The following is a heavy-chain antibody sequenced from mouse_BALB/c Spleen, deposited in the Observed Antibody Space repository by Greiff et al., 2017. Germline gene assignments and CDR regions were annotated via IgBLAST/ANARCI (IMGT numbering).Heavy chain of an antibody. CDR1: GFTFSSYA. J-gene: IGHJ3*01. CDR3: ARGYDGYYFSWFAY. Sequence: EVQGVESGGGLVKPGGSLKLSCAASGFTFSSYAMSWVRQTPEKRLEWVASISSGGSTYYPDSVKGRFTISRDNARNILYLQMSSLRSEDTAMYYCARGYDGYYFSWFAYWGQGTLVTVSA. D-gene: IGHD2-3*01. CDR2: ISSGGST. V-gene: IGHV5-6-5*01.